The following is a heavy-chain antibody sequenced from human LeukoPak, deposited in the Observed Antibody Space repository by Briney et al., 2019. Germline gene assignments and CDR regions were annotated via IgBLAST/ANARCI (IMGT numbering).Heavy chain of an antibody. D-gene: IGHD3-22*01. J-gene: IGHJ4*02. CDR1: GFTFSSYS. Sequence: PGGSLRLSCAASGFTFSSYSMNWVRQAPGKGLEWVSGISWNSGSIGYADSVKGRFTISRDNAKNSLYLQMNSLRAEDTAVYYCARDMPYYDSSGYYYYFDYWGQGTLVTVSS. CDR3: ARDMPYYDSSGYYYYFDY. V-gene: IGHV3-21*04. CDR2: ISWNSGSI.